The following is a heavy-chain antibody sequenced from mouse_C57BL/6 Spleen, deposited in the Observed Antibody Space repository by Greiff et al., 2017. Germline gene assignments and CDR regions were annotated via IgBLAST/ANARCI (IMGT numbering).Heavy chain of an antibody. V-gene: IGHV1-69*01. Sequence: QVQLKQPGAELVMPGASVKLSCKASGYTFTSYWMHWVKQRPGQGLEWIGEIDPSDSYTNYNQKFKGKSTLTVDKSSSTAYMQLSSLTSEDSAVYYCAMGDSSGYGFADWGQGTLVTVSA. J-gene: IGHJ3*01. CDR2: IDPSDSYT. D-gene: IGHD3-2*02. CDR1: GYTFTSYW. CDR3: AMGDSSGYGFAD.